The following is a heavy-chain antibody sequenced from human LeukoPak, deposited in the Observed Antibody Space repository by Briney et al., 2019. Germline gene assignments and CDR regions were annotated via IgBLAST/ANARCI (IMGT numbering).Heavy chain of an antibody. CDR3: ARAAAIAARRGFFDY. J-gene: IGHJ4*02. D-gene: IGHD6-6*01. V-gene: IGHV4-31*03. Sequence: PSETLSLTCTVSGGSINSGGYYWNWIRQHPGKGLEWIGYMSYSGSTYYNPSLKSRVTISVDTSKNQFSLKLSSVTAADTAVYYCARAAAIAARRGFFDYWGQGTLVTVSS. CDR1: GGSINSGGYY. CDR2: MSYSGST.